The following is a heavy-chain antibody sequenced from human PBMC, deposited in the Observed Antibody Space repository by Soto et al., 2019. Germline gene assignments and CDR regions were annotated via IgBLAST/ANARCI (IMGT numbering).Heavy chain of an antibody. Sequence: EVQLVESGGGLVQPGRSLRLSCAASGFTFDDYAMHWVQQAPGKGLEWVSGISWNSGSIGYADSVKGRFTISRDNAKNSLYLQMNSLRAEDTALYYCAKAMGYNWNDVGDYWGQGTLVTVSS. CDR3: AKAMGYNWNDVGDY. V-gene: IGHV3-9*01. D-gene: IGHD1-1*01. J-gene: IGHJ4*02. CDR1: GFTFDDYA. CDR2: ISWNSGSI.